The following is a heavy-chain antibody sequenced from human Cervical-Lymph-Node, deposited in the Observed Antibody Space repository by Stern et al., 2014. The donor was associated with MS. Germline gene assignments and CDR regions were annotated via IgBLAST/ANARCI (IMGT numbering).Heavy chain of an antibody. D-gene: IGHD2-15*01. J-gene: IGHJ4*02. CDR1: GFSLSTSGVG. CDR3: AHKRRMDRYFDY. Sequence: QVTLRESGPTLVKPTQTLTLTCTFSGFSLSTSGVGVGWIRQPPGKALEWPALIYWDDDKRYSPSLKSRLTITKDTSKNQVVLTMTNMDPVDTATYYCAHKRRMDRYFDYWGQGTLVTVSS. CDR2: IYWDDDK. V-gene: IGHV2-5*02.